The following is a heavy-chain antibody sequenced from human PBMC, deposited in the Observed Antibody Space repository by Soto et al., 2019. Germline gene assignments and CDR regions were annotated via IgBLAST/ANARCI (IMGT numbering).Heavy chain of an antibody. J-gene: IGHJ6*03. CDR2: INHSGGT. D-gene: IGHD3-9*01. CDR1: GGSFSGYY. Sequence: SETLSLTCAVYGGSFSGYYWSWIRQPPGKGLEWIGEINHSGGTNYNPSLKSRVTISVDTSKNQFSLKLSSVTAADTAVYYCARVVGIFWFYYYMDVWGKGTTVTVSS. CDR3: ARVVGIFWFYYYMDV. V-gene: IGHV4-34*01.